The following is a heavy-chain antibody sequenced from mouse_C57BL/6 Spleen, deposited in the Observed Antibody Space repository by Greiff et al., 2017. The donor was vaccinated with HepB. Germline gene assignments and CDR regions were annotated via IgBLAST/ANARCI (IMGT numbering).Heavy chain of an antibody. CDR2: INPSSGYT. CDR3: ARNYDYDGGGFDY. J-gene: IGHJ2*01. Sequence: QVQLQQSGAELAKPGASVKLSCKASGYTFTSYWMHRVKQRPGQGLEWIGYINPSSGYTKYNQKFKDKATLTADKSSSTAYMQLSSLTYEDSAVYYCARNYDYDGGGFDYWGQGTTLTVSS. V-gene: IGHV1-7*01. CDR1: GYTFTSYW. D-gene: IGHD2-4*01.